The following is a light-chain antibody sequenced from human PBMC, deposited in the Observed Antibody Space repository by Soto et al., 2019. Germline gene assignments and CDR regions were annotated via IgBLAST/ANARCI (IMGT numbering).Light chain of an antibody. V-gene: IGLV2-14*01. Sequence: QSALTQPASVSGSPGQSITISCTGTSSDVGGYNYVSWYQQHPGKAPKLMIYDVNNRPSGVSNRFSGSKSGNTASLTISGLQAEDEADYYCSSYTGSSTYVVFGGVTKSPS. CDR2: DVN. CDR3: SSYTGSSTYVV. CDR1: SSDVGGYNY. J-gene: IGLJ2*01.